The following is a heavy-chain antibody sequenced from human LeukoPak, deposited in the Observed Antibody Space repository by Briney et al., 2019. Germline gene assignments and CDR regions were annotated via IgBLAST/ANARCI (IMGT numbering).Heavy chain of an antibody. D-gene: IGHD6-19*01. V-gene: IGHV1-8*01. CDR3: ARRDRRSSGWYDY. CDR2: MNPNSGNT. J-gene: IGHJ4*02. CDR1: GYTFTSYD. Sequence: ASVKVSCKASGYTFTSYDINWVRQATGQGLEWMGWMNPNSGNTGYAQKFQGRVIMTRNSSISTDYVELSSLRSEDTAVYYCARRDRRSSGWYDYWGQGTLVTVSS.